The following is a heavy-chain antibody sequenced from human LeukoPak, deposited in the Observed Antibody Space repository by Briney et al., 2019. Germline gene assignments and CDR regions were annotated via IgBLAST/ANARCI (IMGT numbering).Heavy chain of an antibody. J-gene: IGHJ4*02. CDR3: AKTGSSWLRDY. D-gene: IGHD5-12*01. CDR2: ISSSSSYI. V-gene: IGHV3-21*04. CDR1: GFTFSSYS. Sequence: PGGSLRLSCAASGFTFSSYSMNWVRQAPGKGLEWVSSISSSSSYIYYADSVKGRFTISRDNSKNTLYLQMNSLRAEDTAVYYCAKTGSSWLRDYWGQGTLVTVSS.